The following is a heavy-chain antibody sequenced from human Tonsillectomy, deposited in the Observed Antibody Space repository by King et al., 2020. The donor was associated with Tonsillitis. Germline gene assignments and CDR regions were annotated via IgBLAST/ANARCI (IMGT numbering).Heavy chain of an antibody. CDR1: GGSVSSGSFY. Sequence: QLQESGPGLVKPSETLSLTCTVFGGSVSSGSFYWSWIRQPPGKGPEWIGYVYYSGSTNYNPSLKSRVTISVDTSKNQFSLRLSSVTAEDTAVYYCARNYGSESYDFDSWGQGTLVSVSS. D-gene: IGHD3-10*01. V-gene: IGHV4-61*01. CDR2: VYYSGST. J-gene: IGHJ4*02. CDR3: ARNYGSESYDFDS.